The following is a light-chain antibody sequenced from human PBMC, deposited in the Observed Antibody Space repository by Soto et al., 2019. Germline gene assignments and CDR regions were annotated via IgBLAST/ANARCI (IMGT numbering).Light chain of an antibody. CDR2: KAS. V-gene: IGKV1-5*03. CDR1: QSISSW. Sequence: DIQMTQSPSTLSASVGDRVTITCRASQSISSWLAWYQQKPGKAPKLLIYKASSIESGVSSRFSGTGSGTEFTLTRSSLQPGNFATYYCQQYNSLWTFGQGTKVEIK. CDR3: QQYNSLWT. J-gene: IGKJ1*01.